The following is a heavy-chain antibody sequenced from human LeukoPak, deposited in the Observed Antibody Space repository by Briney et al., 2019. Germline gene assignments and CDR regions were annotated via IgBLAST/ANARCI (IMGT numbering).Heavy chain of an antibody. D-gene: IGHD6-6*01. Sequence: ASVKVSCKASGGTFSSYAISWVRQAPGQGLEWMGWINPNSGGTNYAQKFQGRVTMTRDTSISTAYMELSRLRSDDTAVYYCASTWYSSSSSTDYWGQGTLVTVSS. CDR2: INPNSGGT. CDR3: ASTWYSSSSSTDY. V-gene: IGHV1-2*02. J-gene: IGHJ4*02. CDR1: GGTFSSYA.